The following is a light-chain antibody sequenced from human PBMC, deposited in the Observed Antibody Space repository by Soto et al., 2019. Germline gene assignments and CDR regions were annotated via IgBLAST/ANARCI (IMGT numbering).Light chain of an antibody. V-gene: IGKV3-20*01. CDR2: GAS. J-gene: IGKJ2*01. CDR3: QQYYNSPLYT. CDR1: QSFNSNY. Sequence: ENVLTQSPGTLSLSPGDRATLSCRASQSFNSNYLVWYQQKPGQAPRLLIYGASSRATGIPDRFSGSGSGTDFTLTISSLEPEDFAVYYCQQYYNSPLYTFGQGTKLEIK.